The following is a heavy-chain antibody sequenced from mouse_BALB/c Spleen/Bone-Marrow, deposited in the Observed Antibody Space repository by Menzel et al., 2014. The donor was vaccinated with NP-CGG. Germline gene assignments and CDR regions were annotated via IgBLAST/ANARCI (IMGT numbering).Heavy chain of an antibody. CDR2: ISYSGST. Sequence: VQLKESGPGLVKPSQSLSLICTVTGYSITSDYAWHWIRQFPGNKLEWMGYISYSGSTSYYPYLKSRISITRDTSKNQFFLQLNSVTNEDTATYYCARSADWYFDVWGAGTTVTVSS. V-gene: IGHV3-2*02. J-gene: IGHJ1*01. CDR3: ARSADWYFDV. CDR1: GYSITSDYA.